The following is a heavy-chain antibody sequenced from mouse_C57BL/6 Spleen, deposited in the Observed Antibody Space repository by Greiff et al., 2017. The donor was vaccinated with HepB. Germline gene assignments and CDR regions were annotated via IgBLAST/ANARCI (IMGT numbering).Heavy chain of an antibody. CDR1: GFSLTSYA. CDR2: IWTGGGT. CDR3: ARNRGYDWGDYFDY. Sequence: VKLMESGPGLVAPSQSLSITCTVSGFSLTSYAISWVRQPPGKGLEWLGVIWTGGGTNYNSALKSRLSISKDNSKSQVFLKMNSLQTDDTARYYCARNRGYDWGDYFDYWGQGTTLTVSS. J-gene: IGHJ2*01. D-gene: IGHD2-2*01. V-gene: IGHV2-9-1*01.